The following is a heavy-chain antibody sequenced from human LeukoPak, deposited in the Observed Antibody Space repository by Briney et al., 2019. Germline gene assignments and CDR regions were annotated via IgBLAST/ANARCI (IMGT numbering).Heavy chain of an antibody. V-gene: IGHV3-23*01. J-gene: IGHJ5*02. CDR1: GFTFSSYA. D-gene: IGHD4-23*01. CDR3: AKWNRMTTVVKGWFDP. CDR2: ISGSGGST. Sequence: PGGSLRLSCGASGFTFSSYAMSWFRRAPGKGLEWGSAISGSGGSTYYADSVQGRFTISRDNSKNTLYLQMNSLRAEDTAVYYCAKWNRMTTVVKGWFDPWGQGTLVTVSS.